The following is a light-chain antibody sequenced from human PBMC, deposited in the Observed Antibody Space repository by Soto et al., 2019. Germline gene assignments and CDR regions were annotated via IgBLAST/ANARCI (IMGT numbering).Light chain of an antibody. V-gene: IGLV1-40*01. CDR2: GNS. CDR1: RSNIGAVYD. CDR3: QSYDSSLSGYVV. Sequence: QSVLTQPPSVSGAPGQRVTISCTGSRSNIGAVYDVHWYQQLPGTAPKLLIYGNSNRPSGVPDRFSGSKSGTSASLAITGLQAEDEADYYCQSYDSSLSGYVVFGGGTKLTVL. J-gene: IGLJ2*01.